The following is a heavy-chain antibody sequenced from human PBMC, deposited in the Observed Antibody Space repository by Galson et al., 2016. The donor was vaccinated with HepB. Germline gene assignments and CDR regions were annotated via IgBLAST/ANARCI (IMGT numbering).Heavy chain of an antibody. V-gene: IGHV3-7*01. D-gene: IGHD3-16*01. CDR2: ISQDAGKK. J-gene: IGHJ4*02. Sequence: SLRLSCAASGFTSSNHWMSWIRQAPGKGLEWVAGISQDAGKKDYLESVKGRFTISRDNAKNSLSLQMDNLRAEDTAVYYCPRIIRPFAEFDSWGQGTLVTVAS. CDR3: PRIIRPFAEFDS. CDR1: GFTSSNHW.